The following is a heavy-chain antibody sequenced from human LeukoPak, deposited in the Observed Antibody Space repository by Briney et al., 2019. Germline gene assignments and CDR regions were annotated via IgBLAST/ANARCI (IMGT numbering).Heavy chain of an antibody. Sequence: GASVKVSCKASGFTFTSSAMQWVRQARGQRLEWIGWTVVGSGNTNYAQKFQERVTITRDMSTSTAYMELSSLRSKDTAVYYCAADPGGATTFDYWGQGTLVTVSS. D-gene: IGHD1-26*01. CDR2: TVVGSGNT. J-gene: IGHJ4*02. V-gene: IGHV1-58*02. CDR3: AADPGGATTFDY. CDR1: GFTFTSSA.